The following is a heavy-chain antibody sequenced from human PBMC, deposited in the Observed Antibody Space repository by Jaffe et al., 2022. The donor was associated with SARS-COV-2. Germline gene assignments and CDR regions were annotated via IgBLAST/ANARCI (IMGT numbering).Heavy chain of an antibody. Sequence: EVQLVESGGGLVQPGGSLRLSCAASGFTFSSYSMNWVRQAPGKGLEWLSYISGSSSTIYYADSVRGRFTISRDNAKNSLYVQMNSLRDEDTAVYYCARGLSYYYNGMDVWGQGTTVTVSS. V-gene: IGHV3-48*02. CDR1: GFTFSSYS. D-gene: IGHD3-16*01. J-gene: IGHJ6*02. CDR3: ARGLSYYYNGMDV. CDR2: ISGSSSTI.